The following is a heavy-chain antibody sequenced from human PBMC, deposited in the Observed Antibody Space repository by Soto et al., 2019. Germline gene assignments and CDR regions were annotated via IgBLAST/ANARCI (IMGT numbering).Heavy chain of an antibody. D-gene: IGHD2-2*01. CDR1: GYTFTSYG. V-gene: IGHV1-18*01. J-gene: IGHJ4*02. CDR3: ARDIANPIGYCSSTSCYGLGY. Sequence: QVQLVQSGAEVKKPGASVKVSCKASGYTFTSYGISWVRQAPGQGLEWMGWISAYNGNTNYAQKLQGRVTMTTDTPTSTAYMELRSLRSDDTAVYYCARDIANPIGYCSSTSCYGLGYWGQGTLVTVSS. CDR2: ISAYNGNT.